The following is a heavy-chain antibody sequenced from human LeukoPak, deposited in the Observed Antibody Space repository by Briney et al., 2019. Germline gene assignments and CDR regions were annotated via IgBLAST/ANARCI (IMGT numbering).Heavy chain of an antibody. J-gene: IGHJ6*03. CDR1: GFTFSSYA. D-gene: IGHD3-3*01. Sequence: PGGSLRLSCAASGFTFSSYAMHWVRQAPGQGLEYVSAISSNGGSTYYANSVKGRFTISRDNSKNTLYLQMGSLRAEDMAVYYCARMYYDFWSGIRGDYYYYMDVWGKGTTVTVSS. CDR3: ARMYYDFWSGIRGDYYYYMDV. V-gene: IGHV3-64*01. CDR2: ISSNGGST.